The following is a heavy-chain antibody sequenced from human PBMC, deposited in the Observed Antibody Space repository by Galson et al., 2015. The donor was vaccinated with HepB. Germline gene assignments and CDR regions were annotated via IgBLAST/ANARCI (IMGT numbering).Heavy chain of an antibody. CDR2: ISGSGGNT. CDR1: GFTFGSYA. D-gene: IGHD6-13*01. J-gene: IGHJ5*02. CDR3: SKRYHSRSPTPSLEP. Sequence: SLRLSCAASGFTFGSYAMSWVRQAPGKGLEWVSAISGSGGNTYYADSVKGRFTISRDNSKNTLYLQMNSLRAEDTAVYYCSKRYHSRSPTPSLEPWVQGTVDTVSS. V-gene: IGHV3-23*01.